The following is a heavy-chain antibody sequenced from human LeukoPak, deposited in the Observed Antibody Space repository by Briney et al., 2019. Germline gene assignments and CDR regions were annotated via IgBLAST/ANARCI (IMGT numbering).Heavy chain of an antibody. CDR2: IYYSGST. Sequence: SETLSLTCAVYGGSFSGYYWSWIRQPPGKGLEWIGIIYYSGSTYYNPSLESRVTISVDTSKNQFSLNLRSVTAADTAVYSCARWARGWFDPWGQGTLVIVSS. J-gene: IGHJ5*02. V-gene: IGHV4-34*01. D-gene: IGHD3-10*01. CDR3: ARWARGWFDP. CDR1: GGSFSGYY.